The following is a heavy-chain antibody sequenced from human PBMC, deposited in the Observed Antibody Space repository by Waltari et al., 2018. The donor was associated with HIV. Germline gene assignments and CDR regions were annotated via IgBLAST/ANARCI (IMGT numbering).Heavy chain of an antibody. CDR1: GFTFSNYG. D-gene: IGHD2-15*01. V-gene: IGHV3-33*01. Sequence: QVQLVESGGGVVQPGRSLRLSCAASGFTFSNYGMQWVRQAPGGGLEWVVCIWDDVSNKFYADYVKGRFIISRDNSKNTLYLQINSLRADDTAVYYCTRDKQTTGATLDYWGQGTLVTVSS. J-gene: IGHJ4*02. CDR3: TRDKQTTGATLDY. CDR2: IWDDVSNK.